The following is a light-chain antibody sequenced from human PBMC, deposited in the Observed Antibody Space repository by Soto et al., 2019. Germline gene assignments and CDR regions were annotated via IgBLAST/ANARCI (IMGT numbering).Light chain of an antibody. CDR2: DAS. CDR3: QQRSNWPIT. J-gene: IGKJ5*01. Sequence: IRLTQSPATLSLSPGERATLSCRASQSVSSYLAWYQQKPGQAPRLLIYDASNRATGIPARFSGSGSGTDFTLTISSLEPEDFAVYYCQQRSNWPITFGQGTRLEVK. V-gene: IGKV3-11*01. CDR1: QSVSSY.